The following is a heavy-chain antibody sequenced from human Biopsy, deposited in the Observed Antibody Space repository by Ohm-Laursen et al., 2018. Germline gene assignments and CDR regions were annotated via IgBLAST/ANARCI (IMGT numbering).Heavy chain of an antibody. CDR3: ARGEGSSWFDP. Sequence: SVKVSCKASGDSFTSYAIGWVRQAPGQGLEWLGGIIPIPNVATYAQKFQGRITITADESTSTAYMELNSLTSDDTAVYFCARGEGSSWFDPWGHGTLVTVSS. CDR2: IIPIPNVA. CDR1: GDSFTSYA. D-gene: IGHD1-26*01. J-gene: IGHJ5*02. V-gene: IGHV1-69*10.